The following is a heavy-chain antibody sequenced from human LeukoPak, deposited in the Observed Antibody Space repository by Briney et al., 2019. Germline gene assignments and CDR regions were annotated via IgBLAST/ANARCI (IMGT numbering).Heavy chain of an antibody. Sequence: GGSLRLSCAASGFTFSSYAMHWVRQAPGKGLEWVAVISYDGGNKYYADSVKGRFTISRDNSKNTLYLQMNSLRAEDTAVYYCAREYCSGGSCYFPDWGQGTLVTVSS. CDR3: AREYCSGGSCYFPD. CDR1: GFTFSSYA. V-gene: IGHV3-30-3*01. CDR2: ISYDGGNK. D-gene: IGHD2-15*01. J-gene: IGHJ4*02.